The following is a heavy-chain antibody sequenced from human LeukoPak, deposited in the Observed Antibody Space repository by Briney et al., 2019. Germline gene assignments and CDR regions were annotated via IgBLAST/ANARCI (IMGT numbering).Heavy chain of an antibody. CDR3: ARGESTGTTD. J-gene: IGHJ4*02. D-gene: IGHD1-7*01. CDR1: GGSFSGYY. V-gene: IGHV4-34*01. Sequence: PSETLSLTCAVYGGSFSGYYWSWIRQPPGKGLEWIGEINHSGSTNYNPSLKSRVTISVDTSKNQFSLKLSSVTAADTAVYYCARGESTGTTDWGQGTLVTVSS. CDR2: INHSGST.